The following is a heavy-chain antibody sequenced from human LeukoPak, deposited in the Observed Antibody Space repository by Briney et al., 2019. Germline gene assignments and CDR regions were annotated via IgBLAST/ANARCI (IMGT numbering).Heavy chain of an antibody. D-gene: IGHD1-7*01. CDR1: GFTFSDYY. CDR2: ISSSGSTI. Sequence: PGGSLRLSCAASGFTFSDYYMSWIRQAPGKGLEWVSYISSSGSTIYYADSVKGRFTISRDNAKNSLYLQMNSLRAEDTAVYYCATNYLTHYYYMDVWGKGTTVTVSS. J-gene: IGHJ6*03. V-gene: IGHV3-11*04. CDR3: ATNYLTHYYYMDV.